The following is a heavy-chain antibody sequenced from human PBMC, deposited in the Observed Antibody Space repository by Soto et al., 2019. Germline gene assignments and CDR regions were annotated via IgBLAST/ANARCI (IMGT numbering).Heavy chain of an antibody. D-gene: IGHD5-18*01. V-gene: IGHV1-69*18. CDR2: IVPSVDTT. J-gene: IGHJ6*02. CDR3: ARCPQPPDTADPYTVDV. Sequence: QVQLVQSGTEVKKPGASVKVSCKASGGTFSRSGFHWVRQAPGQGLEGMGMIVPSVDTTNYAQKFQARVTISADQFTSTVYMELRSLRSEDTAVYYCARCPQPPDTADPYTVDVWGQGTRVIVSS. CDR1: GGTFSRSG.